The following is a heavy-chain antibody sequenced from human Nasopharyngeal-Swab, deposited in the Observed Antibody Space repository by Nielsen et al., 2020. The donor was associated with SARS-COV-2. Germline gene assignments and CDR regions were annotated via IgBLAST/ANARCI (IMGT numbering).Heavy chain of an antibody. CDR2: IHTTGSN. Sequence: SETLSLTCTVPGGSISSTFYYWSWIRPPAGRGLEWIGRIHTTGSNNYNPSLKSRITISVGTSKNLLFLKLTSVTAADTAVYYCARYTNGRMDYWGQGTPVTVSS. CDR3: ARYTNGRMDY. V-gene: IGHV4-61*02. CDR1: GGSISSTFYY. J-gene: IGHJ4*02. D-gene: IGHD2-8*01.